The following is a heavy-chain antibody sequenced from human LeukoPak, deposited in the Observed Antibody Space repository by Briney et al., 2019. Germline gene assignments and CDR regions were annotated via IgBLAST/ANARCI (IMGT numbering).Heavy chain of an antibody. CDR3: ATDLGYDSKFDP. J-gene: IGHJ5*02. Sequence: GGSLRLSCAASGFTFSSYEMNWVRQAPGKGLEWVSYISSSGSTIYYADSVKGRFTISRDNAKNSLYLQMNSLRAEDTAVYYCATDLGYDSKFDPWGQGTLVTVSS. CDR2: ISSSGSTI. V-gene: IGHV3-48*03. D-gene: IGHD3-22*01. CDR1: GFTFSSYE.